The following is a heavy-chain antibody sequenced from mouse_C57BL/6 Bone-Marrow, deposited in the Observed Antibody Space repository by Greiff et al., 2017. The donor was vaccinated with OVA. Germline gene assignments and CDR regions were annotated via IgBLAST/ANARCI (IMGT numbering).Heavy chain of an antibody. Sequence: VQLQQPGAELVRPGSSVKLSCKASGYTFTSYWMHWVKQRPIQGLEWIGNIDPSDSETHYNQKFKDKATLTVDKSSSTAYMQLSSLTSEDSAVYYCAREGYFTTVVPFDYWGQGTTLTVSS. J-gene: IGHJ2*01. D-gene: IGHD1-1*01. CDR1: GYTFTSYW. V-gene: IGHV1-52*01. CDR3: AREGYFTTVVPFDY. CDR2: IDPSDSET.